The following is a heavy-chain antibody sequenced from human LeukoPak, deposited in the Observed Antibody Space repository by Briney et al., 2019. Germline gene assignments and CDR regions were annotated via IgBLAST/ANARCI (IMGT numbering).Heavy chain of an antibody. CDR1: GGSISSSSYY. Sequence: SETLSLTCTVSGGSISSSSYYWGWVRQPPGKGLEWLGSIYYSGSTYYNPSLKSRVTISVDTSKNQFSLKLSSVTAADTAVYYCARLYYYGSGSYYPLWGQGTLVTVSS. V-gene: IGHV4-39*07. D-gene: IGHD3-10*01. CDR3: ARLYYYGSGSYYPL. CDR2: IYYSGST. J-gene: IGHJ4*02.